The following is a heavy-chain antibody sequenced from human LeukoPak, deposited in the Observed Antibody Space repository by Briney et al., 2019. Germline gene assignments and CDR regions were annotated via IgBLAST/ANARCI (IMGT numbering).Heavy chain of an antibody. J-gene: IGHJ3*02. V-gene: IGHV4-61*02. CDR2: IYTSGST. CDR1: GGSISSGSYY. CDR3: ASLPAAIPVYGRYDAFDI. D-gene: IGHD2-2*02. Sequence: SETLSLTCTVSGGSISSGSYYWSWIRQPAGKGLEWIGRIYTSGSTNYNPSLKSRVTISVDTSKNQFSLKLSSVTAADTAVYYCASLPAAIPVYGRYDAFDIWAKGQWSPSLQ.